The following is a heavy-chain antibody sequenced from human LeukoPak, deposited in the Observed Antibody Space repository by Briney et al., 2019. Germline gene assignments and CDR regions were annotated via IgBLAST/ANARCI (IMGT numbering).Heavy chain of an antibody. CDR3: PRDHGYIFDL. D-gene: IGHD5-24*01. Sequence: GGSLRLSCTASGFTFSTHWMHWLRQAPGKGLEWVSRVTGDGTGTIYADSVKGRFTISRDNAKNTLYLQMNSLQTEDTAVYYCPRDHGYIFDLWGQGTLVTVSS. J-gene: IGHJ4*02. V-gene: IGHV3-74*01. CDR2: VTGDGTGT. CDR1: GFTFSTHW.